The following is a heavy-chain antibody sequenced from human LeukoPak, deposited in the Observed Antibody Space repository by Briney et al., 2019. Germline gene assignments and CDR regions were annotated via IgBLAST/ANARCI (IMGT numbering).Heavy chain of an antibody. CDR3: ATYDGAY. D-gene: IGHD3-16*01. J-gene: IGHJ4*02. CDR2: ISAGGSTP. Sequence: GGSLRLSCAASGFSFSTYAMSWVRQAPGKGLKWVSAISAGGSTPYYADSVKGRFTIPRDNFNNTLYLQVSSLRAEDTATYYCATYDGAYWGQGTLVTVSS. CDR1: GFSFSTYA. V-gene: IGHV3-23*01.